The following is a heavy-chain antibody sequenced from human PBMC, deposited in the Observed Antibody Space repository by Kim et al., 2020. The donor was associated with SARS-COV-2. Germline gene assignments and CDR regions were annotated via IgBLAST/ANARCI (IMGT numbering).Heavy chain of an antibody. D-gene: IGHD1-26*01. J-gene: IGHJ6*02. CDR3: ATSPAIVGAPDDYYYYYGMDV. CDR2: FDPEDGET. V-gene: IGHV1-24*01. Sequence: ASVKVSCKVSGYTLTELSMHWVRQAPGKGLEWMGGFDPEDGETIYAQKFQGRVTMTEDTSTDKAYMELSSLRSEDTAVYYCATSPAIVGAPDDYYYYYGMDVWGQGTTVTVSS. CDR1: GYTLTELS.